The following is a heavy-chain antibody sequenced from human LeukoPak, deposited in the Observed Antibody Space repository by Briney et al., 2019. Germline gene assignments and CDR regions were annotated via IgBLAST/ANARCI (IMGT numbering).Heavy chain of an antibody. D-gene: IGHD3-3*01. CDR1: GFTFSSYA. CDR3: ARDLYAYEFYYYYYMDV. Sequence: GGSLRLSCAASGFTFSSYAMHWVRQAPGKGLEWVAVISYDGSNKYYADSVKGRFTISRDNSKNTLYLQMNSLRAEDTAVYYCARDLYAYEFYYYYYMDVWGKGTTVTVSS. J-gene: IGHJ6*03. CDR2: ISYDGSNK. V-gene: IGHV3-30*04.